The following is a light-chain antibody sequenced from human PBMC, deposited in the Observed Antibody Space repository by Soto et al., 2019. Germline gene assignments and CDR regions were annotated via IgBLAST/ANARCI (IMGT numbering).Light chain of an antibody. CDR2: EVS. CDR1: QSLVYSNGNTY. Sequence: DVVMTQSPLSLPVTLGQPASISCRSGQSLVYSNGNTYLTWFHQRPGQSPRRLIYEVSNRDSGVPDRFSGSGSGTDFTLKISRVEAEDVGVYYCMQGTHWPITFGQGTRLEIK. V-gene: IGKV2-30*01. J-gene: IGKJ5*01. CDR3: MQGTHWPIT.